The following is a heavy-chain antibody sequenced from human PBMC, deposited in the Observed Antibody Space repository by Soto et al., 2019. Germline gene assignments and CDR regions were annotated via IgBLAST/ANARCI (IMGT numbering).Heavy chain of an antibody. D-gene: IGHD3-3*01. CDR2: IWYDGSNK. V-gene: IGHV3-33*01. J-gene: IGHJ4*02. CDR3: ERETAKSGHHHGGFAY. CDR1: GFTFSSYG. Sequence: QVQLVESGGGVVQPGRSLRLSCAASGFTFSSYGMHWVRQAPGKGLEWVAVIWYDGSNKYYADSVKGRFNISRDNSKNSLYLQMNSVRAEDTAVYYCERETAKSGHHHGGFAYWGQGTLVTVSS.